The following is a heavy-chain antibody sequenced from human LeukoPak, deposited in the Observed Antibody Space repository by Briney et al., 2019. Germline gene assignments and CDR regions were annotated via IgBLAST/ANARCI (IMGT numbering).Heavy chain of an antibody. CDR2: FDPEDGET. D-gene: IGHD3-16*02. Sequence: ASVKVSCKVSGYTLTELSMHWVRQAPGKGLEWMGGFDPEDGETIYAQKFQGRVTITRDTSASTAYMELSSLRSEDMAVYYCARSAFGGVIADFDYWGQGTLVTVSS. V-gene: IGHV1-24*01. CDR1: GYTLTELS. CDR3: ARSAFGGVIADFDY. J-gene: IGHJ4*02.